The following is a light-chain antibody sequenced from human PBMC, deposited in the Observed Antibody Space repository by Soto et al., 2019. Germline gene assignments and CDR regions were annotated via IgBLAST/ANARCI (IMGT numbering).Light chain of an antibody. CDR3: QPYSSRSPS. V-gene: IGKV1-5*03. CDR1: QTISAW. CDR2: KAS. Sequence: DIQMTQSPSTLSASVGDRITITSRPSQTISAWLAWYEHKPGRAPNLLIYKASTLQSGDQSRFSGGGSGTEFTLTISSLQPDDSATYDCQPYSSRSPSFGQLTKVEIK. J-gene: IGKJ1*01.